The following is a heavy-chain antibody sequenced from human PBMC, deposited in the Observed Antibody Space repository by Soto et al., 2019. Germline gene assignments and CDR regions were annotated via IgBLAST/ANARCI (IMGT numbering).Heavy chain of an antibody. CDR3: AAEEWELLLADAFDI. J-gene: IGHJ3*02. CDR2: IVVGSGNT. CDR1: GFTFTSSA. D-gene: IGHD1-26*01. V-gene: IGHV1-58*01. Sequence: GASVKVSCKASGFTFTSSAVQWVRQARGQRLEWIGWIVVGSGNTNYAQKFQERVTITRDMSTSTAYMELSSLRSEDTAVYYCAAEEWELLLADAFDIWGQGTMVTVSS.